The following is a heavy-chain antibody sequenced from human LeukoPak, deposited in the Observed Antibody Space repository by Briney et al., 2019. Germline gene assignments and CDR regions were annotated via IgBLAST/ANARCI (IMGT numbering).Heavy chain of an antibody. Sequence: GASVKVSCKASGGTFNSYAISWVRQAPGQGLEWMGGIIPIFGTANYAQKFQGRVTITADESTSTAYMELSSLRSEDTAVYYCARELEKLLWFGEFDDAFDIWGQGTMVTVSS. CDR3: ARELEKLLWFGEFDDAFDI. D-gene: IGHD3-10*01. J-gene: IGHJ3*02. CDR1: GGTFNSYA. V-gene: IGHV1-69*01. CDR2: IIPIFGTA.